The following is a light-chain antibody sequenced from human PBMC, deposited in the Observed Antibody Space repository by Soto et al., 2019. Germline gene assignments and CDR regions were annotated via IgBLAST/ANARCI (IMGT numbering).Light chain of an antibody. Sequence: DVQMTQSPSSLSALVGDIVTITCRASQSVSRYLNWYQHKPGKAPKLLINAASNLRSGVPSRFSGSGSGTDFTLTIDGLQPEDFAVYYCQQSYITPPITFGQGKRLEIK. CDR2: AAS. CDR3: QQSYITPPIT. J-gene: IGKJ5*01. CDR1: QSVSRY. V-gene: IGKV1-39*01.